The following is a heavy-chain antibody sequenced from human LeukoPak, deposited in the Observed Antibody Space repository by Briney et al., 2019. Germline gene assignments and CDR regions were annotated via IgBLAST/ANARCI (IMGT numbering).Heavy chain of an antibody. CDR3: GRDREGYCSGGSCYGENAFDI. V-gene: IGHV3-23*01. CDR1: GFTFSSYA. D-gene: IGHD2-15*01. Sequence: PGGSLRLSCAASGFTFSSYAVSWVRQAPGKGLEWVSVISGSGGSTYYADSVKGRFTISRDNAKNTLYLQMNSLRAEDTAVYYCGRDREGYCSGGSCYGENAFDIWGQGTMVTVSS. CDR2: ISGSGGST. J-gene: IGHJ3*02.